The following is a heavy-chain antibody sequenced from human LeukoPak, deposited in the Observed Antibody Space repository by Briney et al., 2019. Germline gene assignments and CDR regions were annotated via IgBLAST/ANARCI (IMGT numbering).Heavy chain of an antibody. V-gene: IGHV4-59*01. J-gene: IGHJ6*02. D-gene: IGHD4-17*01. CDR3: ARFYGDAVAGVYYGMDV. Sequence: PSETLSLTCTVSGGAITSYYWSWIRQPPGKGLEGFGYIYYSGSTNYNPSLKSRVTISVDTSKNQFSLKLSSVTAADTAVYYCARFYGDAVAGVYYGMDVWGQGTTVTVSS. CDR2: IYYSGST. CDR1: GGAITSYY.